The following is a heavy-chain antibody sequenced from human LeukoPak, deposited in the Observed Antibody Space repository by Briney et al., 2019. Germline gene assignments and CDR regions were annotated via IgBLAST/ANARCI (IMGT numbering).Heavy chain of an antibody. CDR2: ISSSGSTI. V-gene: IGHV3-11*01. D-gene: IGHD2-15*01. CDR1: GFTFSNYY. Sequence: GGSLRLSCAASGFTFSNYYMSWIRQAPGKGLEWVSYISSSGSTIYYADSVKGRITISRDNAKNSLYLQMNSLRAEDTAVYYCARNSGGGSYYFDYWGQGTLVTVSS. J-gene: IGHJ4*02. CDR3: ARNSGGGSYYFDY.